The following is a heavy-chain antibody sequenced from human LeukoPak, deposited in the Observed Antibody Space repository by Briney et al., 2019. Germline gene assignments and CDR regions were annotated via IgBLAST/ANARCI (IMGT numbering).Heavy chain of an antibody. CDR1: GGSISWGSYY. Sequence: SETLSLTCTVSGGSISWGSYYWSWIRQPAGKGLEWIGRIYTSGSTNYNPSLKSRVTISVDTSKKQFSLKLSSVTAADTAVYYCARHDWEVVYWYFDLWGRGTLVTVSS. D-gene: IGHD3-9*01. J-gene: IGHJ2*01. V-gene: IGHV4-61*02. CDR3: ARHDWEVVYWYFDL. CDR2: IYTSGST.